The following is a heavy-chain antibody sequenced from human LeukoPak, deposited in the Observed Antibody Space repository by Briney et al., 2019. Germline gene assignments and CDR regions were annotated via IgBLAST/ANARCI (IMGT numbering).Heavy chain of an antibody. D-gene: IGHD1-26*01. V-gene: IGHV1-8*01. J-gene: IGHJ4*02. CDR1: GYTFTSYD. CDR2: MNPNSGNT. Sequence: ASVKVSCKASGYTFTSYDINWVRQATGQGLEWMGWMNPNSGNTGYAQKFQGRVTMTRNTSISTAYMELSSLRSEDTAVYYCARVYSGSYSFDYWGQGTLVTVSS. CDR3: ARVYSGSYSFDY.